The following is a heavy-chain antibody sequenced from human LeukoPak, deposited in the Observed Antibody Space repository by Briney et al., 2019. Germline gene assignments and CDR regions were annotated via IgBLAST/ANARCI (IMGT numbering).Heavy chain of an antibody. CDR1: GGSFSGYY. V-gene: IGHV4-34*01. D-gene: IGHD3-10*01. CDR3: ARGGFGEFFKSYYFDY. Sequence: PSETLSLTCAVYGGSFSGYYWSWIRQPPGKGLEWIGEINHSGSTNYNPSLKSRVTISVDTSKNQFSLKLSSVTAADTAVYYCARGGFGEFFKSYYFDYWGQGTLVTVSS. J-gene: IGHJ4*02. CDR2: INHSGST.